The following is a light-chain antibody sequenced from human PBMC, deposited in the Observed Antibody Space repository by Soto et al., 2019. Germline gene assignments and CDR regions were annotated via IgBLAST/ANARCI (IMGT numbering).Light chain of an antibody. CDR2: GAS. CDR3: QQYNNWPPGVT. CDR1: QSVSSN. J-gene: IGKJ5*01. V-gene: IGKV3-15*01. Sequence: EIVMTQSPATLSESPGERATLCCRASQSVSSNLAWYQQKPGQAPRLLIYGASTRATGIPARFSGSGSGTEFTLTISSLQSEDFAVYYCQQYNNWPPGVTFGQGTRLEIK.